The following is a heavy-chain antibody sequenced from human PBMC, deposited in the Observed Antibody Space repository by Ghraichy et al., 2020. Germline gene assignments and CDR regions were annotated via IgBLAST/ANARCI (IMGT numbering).Heavy chain of an antibody. CDR1: GFTFSSYA. D-gene: IGHD3-10*01. Sequence: GGSLRLSCAASGFTFSSYAMHWVRQAPGKRLEWVAVISYDGSNKYYVDSVKGRFTISRDNSKNTLYLQMNSLRAEDTAVYYCARDKSGWFGERGMDVWGQGTTVTVSS. V-gene: IGHV3-30*04. CDR3: ARDKSGWFGERGMDV. CDR2: ISYDGSNK. J-gene: IGHJ6*02.